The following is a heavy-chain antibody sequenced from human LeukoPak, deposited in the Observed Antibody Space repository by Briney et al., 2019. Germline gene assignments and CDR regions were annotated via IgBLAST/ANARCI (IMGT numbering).Heavy chain of an antibody. CDR3: ARGHYYDSSGYPDYFY. J-gene: IGHJ4*02. CDR1: GYIFTSYG. Sequence: ASVTVSCKASGYIFTSYGISWVRQTPGQGLEWMGWISAYNGNTNYAQKLQGRVTMTTDTSTNTAYMELRSLRSDDTAVYYCARGHYYDSSGYPDYFYWGQGTLVTVSS. D-gene: IGHD3-22*01. CDR2: ISAYNGNT. V-gene: IGHV1-18*01.